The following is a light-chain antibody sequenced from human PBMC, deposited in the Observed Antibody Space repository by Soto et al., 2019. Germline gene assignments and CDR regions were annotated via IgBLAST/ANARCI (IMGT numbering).Light chain of an antibody. Sequence: QSVLTQPPSVSGSPGQSVTISCTGTSSDVGSYNRVSWYQQPPGSAPKLMIYEVSNRPSGVPDRFSGSKSGNTASLTISGLQAEDEADYYCSSYTSSSIYVFGTGIKLTVL. CDR1: SSDVGSYNR. V-gene: IGLV2-18*02. CDR3: SSYTSSSIYV. J-gene: IGLJ1*01. CDR2: EVS.